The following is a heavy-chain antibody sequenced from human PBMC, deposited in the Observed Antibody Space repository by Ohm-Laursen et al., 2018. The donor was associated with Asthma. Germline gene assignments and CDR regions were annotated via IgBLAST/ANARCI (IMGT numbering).Heavy chain of an antibody. J-gene: IGHJ1*01. CDR2: ISTASSFI. V-gene: IGHV3-21*01. Sequence: SLRLSCAASGYTFSRYSIHWVRQIPGKGLEWVASISTASSFIYYADSVRGRFTTSRDNARNSVYLQMNSLRAEDTALYYCARIGPEWELPGREYSLHHWGEGTLVTASS. CDR1: GYTFSRYS. D-gene: IGHD1-26*01. CDR3: ARIGPEWELPGREYSLHH.